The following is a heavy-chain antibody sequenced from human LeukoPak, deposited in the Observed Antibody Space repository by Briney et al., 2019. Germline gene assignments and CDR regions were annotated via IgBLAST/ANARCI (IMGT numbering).Heavy chain of an antibody. CDR3: ASSYNRWYCDY. V-gene: IGHV3-48*02. J-gene: IGHJ4*02. Sequence: GRSLRLSCAASGFTFSSYSMNWVRHAPGKGLECVSYISSTSYTIYYADSVKGRFTIPRDNALFLQMNSLRDEDTAVYYCASSYNRWYCDYWGQGTLVTVSS. CDR2: ISSTSYTI. D-gene: IGHD1-14*01. CDR1: GFTFSSYS.